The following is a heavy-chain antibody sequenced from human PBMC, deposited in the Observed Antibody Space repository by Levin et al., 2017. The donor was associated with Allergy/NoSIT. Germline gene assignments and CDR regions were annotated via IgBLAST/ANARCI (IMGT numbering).Heavy chain of an antibody. CDR3: ARIIVAGRSNWFDS. CDR1: GYRFTGYY. J-gene: IGHJ5*01. V-gene: IGHV1-2*02. D-gene: IGHD5-12*01. CDR2: IKPDSGGT. Sequence: PGESLKISCKASGYRFTGYYIHWVRQAPGQGLEWMGWIKPDSGGTNYAQKFQGRVTMTRVTSISTAYMELSRLRSDDTAVYYCARIIVAGRSNWFDSWGQGTLVTVSS.